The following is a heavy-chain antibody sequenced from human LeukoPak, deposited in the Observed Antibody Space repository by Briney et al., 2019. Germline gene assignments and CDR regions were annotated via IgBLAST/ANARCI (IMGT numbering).Heavy chain of an antibody. Sequence: PLSLTCTFPVGSFSRGGYYWAGIGQHPGKGRGGIGYIYYSGSTYYNPSLKSRVTISVDTSKNQFSLKLSSVTAADTAVYYCARGDVDSEIGYYFDYWGQGTLVTVSS. V-gene: IGHV4-31*03. CDR1: VGSFSRGGYY. J-gene: IGHJ4*02. D-gene: IGHD2-21*02. CDR3: ARGDVDSEIGYYFDY. CDR2: IYYSGST.